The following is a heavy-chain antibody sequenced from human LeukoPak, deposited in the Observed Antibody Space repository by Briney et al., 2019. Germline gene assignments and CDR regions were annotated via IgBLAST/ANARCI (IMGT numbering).Heavy chain of an antibody. Sequence: GGSLRLSCAASGFTFSSYAMHWVHQAPGKGLEWVAVISYDGSNKYNADSVKGRFTISRDNSKNTLYLQMNSLRAEDTAVYYCARDKRIAAASNLLDYWGQGTLVTVSS. D-gene: IGHD6-13*01. V-gene: IGHV3-30-3*01. CDR2: ISYDGSNK. CDR3: ARDKRIAAASNLLDY. J-gene: IGHJ4*02. CDR1: GFTFSSYA.